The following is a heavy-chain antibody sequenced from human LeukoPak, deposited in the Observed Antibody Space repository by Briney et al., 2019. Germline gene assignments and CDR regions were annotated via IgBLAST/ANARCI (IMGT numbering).Heavy chain of an antibody. D-gene: IGHD5-24*01. CDR2: IYYSGST. CDR1: GGSISSNSYY. Sequence: SETLSLTCTVSGGSISSNSYYWGWIRQPPGKGLEWIGSIYYSGSTYYNPSLKSRVTISVDTSKNQFSLKPNSVTAADTAVYYCARHVPATIFFNWFDPWGQGILVTVSS. J-gene: IGHJ5*02. V-gene: IGHV4-39*01. CDR3: ARHVPATIFFNWFDP.